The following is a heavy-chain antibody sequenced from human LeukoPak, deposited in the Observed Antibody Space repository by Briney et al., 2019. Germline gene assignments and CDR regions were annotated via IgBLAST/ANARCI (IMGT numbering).Heavy chain of an antibody. V-gene: IGHV4-30-2*01. J-gene: IGHJ4*02. CDR1: GGSISSGGYY. CDR3: ARQRKKPFRDSYNLLAPFDY. D-gene: IGHD5-18*01. Sequence: SQTLSLTCTVSGGSISSGGYYWSWIRQPPGKGLEWIGYIYHSGSTYYNPSLKSRVTISVDRSKNQFSLKLSSVTAADTAVYYCARQRKKPFRDSYNLLAPFDYWGQGTLVTVSS. CDR2: IYHSGST.